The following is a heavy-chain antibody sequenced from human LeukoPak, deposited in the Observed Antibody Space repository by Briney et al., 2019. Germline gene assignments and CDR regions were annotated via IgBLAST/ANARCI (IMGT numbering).Heavy chain of an antibody. CDR2: FVPEDGET. Sequence: GASVKVSCKLSGDTLTELSMYWVRQSPGKGLEWMGGFVPEDGETIYAQKFQGRVTMTEDTSTDTAYMELSSLRSDDTAVYFCATLPRGHLFDSWGQGTLVTVSS. CDR3: ATLPRGHLFDS. D-gene: IGHD3-10*01. V-gene: IGHV1-24*01. CDR1: GDTLTELS. J-gene: IGHJ4*02.